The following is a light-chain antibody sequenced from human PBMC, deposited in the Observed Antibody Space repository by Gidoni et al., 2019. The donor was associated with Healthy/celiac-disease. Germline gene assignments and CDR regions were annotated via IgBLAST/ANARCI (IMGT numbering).Light chain of an antibody. CDR2: KAS. CDR3: QQYNTYSP. Sequence: DIQITQSPSTLSASVGDRVTITCRASQSISSWLTWYQQKPEKASKLLIYKASSLESGVPSRFIGSGSGNEFTLTISRLQPDDFATYYFQQYNTYSPFGGXTKVEIK. CDR1: QSISSW. V-gene: IGKV1-5*03. J-gene: IGKJ4*01.